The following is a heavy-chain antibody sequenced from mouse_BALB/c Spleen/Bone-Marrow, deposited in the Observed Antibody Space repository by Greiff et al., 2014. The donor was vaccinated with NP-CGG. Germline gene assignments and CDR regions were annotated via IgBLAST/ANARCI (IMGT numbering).Heavy chain of an antibody. D-gene: IGHD2-14*01. CDR2: INPDSSTT. CDR3: ARPYYRYLYFDY. V-gene: IGHV4-1*02. CDR1: GFDFSRYW. Sequence: EVQRVESGGGLVQPGGSLKLSCAASGFDFSRYWMNWVRQAPGKGLEWIGEINPDSSTTNYTPFLKDKVIISRDNAKNTLYLQMSKVRSEDTALYYCARPYYRYLYFDYWGQGTTLTVSS. J-gene: IGHJ2*01.